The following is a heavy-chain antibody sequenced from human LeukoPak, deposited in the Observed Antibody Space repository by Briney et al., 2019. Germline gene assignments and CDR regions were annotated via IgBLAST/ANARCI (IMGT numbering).Heavy chain of an antibody. Sequence: SETLSLTCAVYGGSFSGYYWSWIRQPPGKGLEWIGEINHSGSTNYNPSLKSRVTISVDTSKNQFSLKLSSVTAADTAVYYCARGTIVVVPAASSYYYGMDVWGQGTTVTVSS. CDR3: ARGTIVVVPAASSYYYGMDV. D-gene: IGHD2-2*01. CDR2: INHSGST. CDR1: GGSFSGYY. V-gene: IGHV4-34*01. J-gene: IGHJ6*02.